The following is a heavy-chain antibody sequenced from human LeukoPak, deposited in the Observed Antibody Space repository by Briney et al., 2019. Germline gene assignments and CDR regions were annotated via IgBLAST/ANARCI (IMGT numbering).Heavy chain of an antibody. CDR2: INPNSGGT. CDR3: ARSPFGIAAAGAPPRPTDY. Sequence: ASVKVSCKASGYTFTGYYMHWVRQAPGQGLEWMGWINPNSGGTNYAQKFQGRVTMTRDTSISTAYMELSRLRSDVTAVYYCARSPFGIAAAGAPPRPTDYWGQGTLVTVSS. V-gene: IGHV1-2*02. J-gene: IGHJ4*02. CDR1: GYTFTGYY. D-gene: IGHD6-13*01.